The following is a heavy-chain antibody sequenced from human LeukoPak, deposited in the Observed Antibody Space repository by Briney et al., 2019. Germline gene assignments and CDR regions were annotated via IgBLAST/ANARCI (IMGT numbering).Heavy chain of an antibody. Sequence: GESLRLSCAASGFTFNSYAFNWVRQAPGKGLEWVSYISSSSNVIYYTDSVKGRFTISRDNARNLLSLHMNSLRAEDTAVYYCARGDYGSGSHFDYWGQGTLVTVSS. CDR2: ISSSSNVI. D-gene: IGHD3-10*01. CDR3: ARGDYGSGSHFDY. J-gene: IGHJ4*02. V-gene: IGHV3-48*01. CDR1: GFTFNSYA.